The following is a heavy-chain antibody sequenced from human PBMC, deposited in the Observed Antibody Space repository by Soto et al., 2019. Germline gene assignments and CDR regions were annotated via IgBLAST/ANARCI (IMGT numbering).Heavy chain of an antibody. J-gene: IGHJ4*02. Sequence: LKISCQVSGYTFTIYWIGWVRQMPGKGLEWMGIIYPSDSDTRYSPSFQGQVTISADQSTNTAYLQWDSLKASDTAIYYCARPANTVADHFDLWGQGTPVTVSS. D-gene: IGHD4-17*01. V-gene: IGHV5-51*01. CDR3: ARPANTVADHFDL. CDR1: GYTFTIYW. CDR2: IYPSDSDT.